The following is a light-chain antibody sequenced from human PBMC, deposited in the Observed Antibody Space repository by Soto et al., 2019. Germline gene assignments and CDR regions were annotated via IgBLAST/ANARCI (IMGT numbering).Light chain of an antibody. Sequence: DIQMTQSPSSLSASVGDRITITCQASQDISKRLNWYHQKPGKAPNLLIYDTSNLAAGVPSGFSGCGSGTDFTLTISSLQPEDFATYYCQQLNSYLITFGPGTRLEIK. CDR2: DTS. V-gene: IGKV1-33*01. CDR3: QQLNSYLIT. CDR1: QDISKR. J-gene: IGKJ5*01.